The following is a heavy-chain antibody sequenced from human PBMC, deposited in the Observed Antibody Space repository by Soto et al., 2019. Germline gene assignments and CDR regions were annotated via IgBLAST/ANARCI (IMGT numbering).Heavy chain of an antibody. D-gene: IGHD5-12*01. CDR2: IRGSGDST. CDR3: AKSGDHKYYSDY. CDR1: GFSFSTYG. J-gene: IGHJ4*02. Sequence: GESLRLSYAASGFSFSTYGMNWVRQAPGKGLEWVSLIRGSGDSTYYADSVKGRFTISRDNSKNTLYLQMNSLRAEDTAVYYCAKSGDHKYYSDYWGQRTLVTVSS. V-gene: IGHV3-23*01.